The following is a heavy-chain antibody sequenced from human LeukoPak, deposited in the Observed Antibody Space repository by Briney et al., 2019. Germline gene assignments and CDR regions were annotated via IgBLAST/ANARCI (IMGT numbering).Heavy chain of an antibody. V-gene: IGHV3-23*01. D-gene: IGHD3-10*01. CDR2: ISGSGGST. J-gene: IGHJ4*02. CDR3: AKVLKVRGVIIKGTIGFDY. CDR1: GFTFSSYA. Sequence: QAGGSLRLSCAASGFTFSSYAMSWVRQAPGKGLEWVSAISGSGGSTYYADSVKGRFTISRDNSKNTLYLQMNSLRAEDTAVYYCAKVLKVRGVIIKGTIGFDYWGQGTLVTVSS.